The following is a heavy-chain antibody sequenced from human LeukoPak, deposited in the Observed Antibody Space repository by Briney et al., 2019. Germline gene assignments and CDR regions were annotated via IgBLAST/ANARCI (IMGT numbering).Heavy chain of an antibody. CDR3: ARLYDYASPLDL. J-gene: IGHJ5*02. CDR2: VSNGVYNI. Sequence: GGSLRLSCSTSGFTFSDYYMAWVRQAPGKGLECVAYVSNGVYNIVYADSVKGRFTIFRDDAKKSLYLHMSSLRVGDTAVYYCARLYDYASPLDLWGRGTLVSVSS. D-gene: IGHD3-16*01. CDR1: GFTFSDYY. V-gene: IGHV3-11*01.